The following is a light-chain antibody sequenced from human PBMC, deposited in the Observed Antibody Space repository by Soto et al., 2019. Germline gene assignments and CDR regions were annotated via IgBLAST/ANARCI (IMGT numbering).Light chain of an antibody. CDR3: QQYNSYHLS. CDR1: QSISSW. V-gene: IGKV1-5*03. CDR2: KAS. J-gene: IGKJ4*01. Sequence: DIQMTQSPSTLSASVGDRVTITCRASQSISSWLAWYQQKPGKAPKLLIYKASSLESGVPSRFSGSGSGTEFTVTISSLHPYDFATYYCQQYNSYHLSFGGGTKVDIK.